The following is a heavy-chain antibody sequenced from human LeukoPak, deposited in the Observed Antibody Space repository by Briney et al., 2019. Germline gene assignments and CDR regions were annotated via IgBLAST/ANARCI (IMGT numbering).Heavy chain of an antibody. Sequence: SETLSLTCAVYGGSFSGYYWSWIRQPPGKGLEWIGEINHSGSTNYNPSLKSRVTISVDTSKNQFSLKLSSVTAADTAVYYCARAVEQLVVFDYWGQGTLVTVSS. D-gene: IGHD6-6*01. CDR3: ARAVEQLVVFDY. CDR1: GGSFSGYY. J-gene: IGHJ4*02. CDR2: INHSGST. V-gene: IGHV4-34*01.